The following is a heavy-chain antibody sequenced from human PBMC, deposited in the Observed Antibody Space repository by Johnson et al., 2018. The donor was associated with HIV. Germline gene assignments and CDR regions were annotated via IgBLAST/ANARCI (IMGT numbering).Heavy chain of an antibody. CDR3: AREGAPSARDFGAFDI. D-gene: IGHD1-26*01. CDR1: GFSLSSYA. V-gene: IGHV3-30*04. Sequence: QVQLVESGGGVVQPGRSLRLSCAASGFSLSSYAMHWVRQAPGKGLEWVAVISYDGSNKYYADSVKGRFIVSKDNSKNTLYLQMSSLRAEDTAVYYCAREGAPSARDFGAFDIWGQGTMVTVSS. J-gene: IGHJ3*02. CDR2: ISYDGSNK.